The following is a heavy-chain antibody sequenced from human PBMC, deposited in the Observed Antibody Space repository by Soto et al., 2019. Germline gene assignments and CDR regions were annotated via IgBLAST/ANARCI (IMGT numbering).Heavy chain of an antibody. CDR1: GFTFSSYG. CDR2: IWYDGSNK. J-gene: IGHJ4*02. Sequence: PGGSLRLSCAASGFTFSSYGMHWVRQAPGKGLEWVAVIWYDGSNKYYADSVKGRFAISRDNSKNTLYLQMNSLRAEDTAVYYCARELDIRYDSSGYHPFDYWGQGTLVTVPS. CDR3: ARELDIRYDSSGYHPFDY. V-gene: IGHV3-33*01. D-gene: IGHD3-22*01.